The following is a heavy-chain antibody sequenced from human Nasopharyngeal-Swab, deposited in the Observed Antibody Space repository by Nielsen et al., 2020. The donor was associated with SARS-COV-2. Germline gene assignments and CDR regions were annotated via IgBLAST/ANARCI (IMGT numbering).Heavy chain of an antibody. CDR1: GFTFSRHA. D-gene: IGHD6-19*01. Sequence: GESLKISCTASGFTFSRHAMRWVPQAPGTGPEWVSGNSVSGGRTYYADSVTGRFTISRDNSKNMLVLQMNSLRAEDTAVYYCAKEEQWLVHDWGQVTLVTVSS. CDR2: NSVSGGRT. CDR3: AKEEQWLVHD. V-gene: IGHV3-23*01. J-gene: IGHJ4*02.